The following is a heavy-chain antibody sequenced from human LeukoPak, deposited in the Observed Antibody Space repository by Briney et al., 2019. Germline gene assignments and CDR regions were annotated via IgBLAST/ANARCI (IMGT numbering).Heavy chain of an antibody. CDR3: ASLQGAMATGPHDAFDI. CDR1: GYTFTSYY. D-gene: IGHD5-18*01. CDR2: INPSGGST. Sequence: ASVKVSCKASGYTFTSYYMHWVRQAPGQGLEWMGIINPSGGSTSYAQKFQGRVTMTRDTSTSTVYMELSSLRSEDTAVYYCASLQGAMATGPHDAFDIWDQGTMVTVSS. V-gene: IGHV1-46*01. J-gene: IGHJ3*02.